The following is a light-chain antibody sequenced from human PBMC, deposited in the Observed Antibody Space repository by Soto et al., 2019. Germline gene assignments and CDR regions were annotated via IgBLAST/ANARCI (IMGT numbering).Light chain of an antibody. J-gene: IGLJ3*02. CDR2: VTSDGSH. CDR1: SGHSDYA. CDR3: QAWGTGGV. V-gene: IGLV4-69*01. Sequence: QPMLTQSPSASASPGASVKLTCTLSSGHSDYAIAWHQQQPEKGPRYLMKVTSDGSHTKGDGIPDRFSGSSSGADRYLTISSLRSDDEADYYCQAWGTGGVFGVGTKLTVL.